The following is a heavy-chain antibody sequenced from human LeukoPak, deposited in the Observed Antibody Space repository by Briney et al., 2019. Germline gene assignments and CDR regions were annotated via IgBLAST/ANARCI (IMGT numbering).Heavy chain of an antibody. D-gene: IGHD5-18*01. CDR1: GFTFSSYA. J-gene: IGHJ4*02. CDR3: AKSSLGGYSYGYHYFDY. Sequence: GGSLRLSCAASGFTFSSYAMSWVRQAPGKGLEWVSAISGSGGSTYYADSVKGRFTISRDNSKNTLYLQMNSLRAEDTAVYYCAKSSLGGYSYGYHYFDYWGQGTLATVSS. CDR2: ISGSGGST. V-gene: IGHV3-23*01.